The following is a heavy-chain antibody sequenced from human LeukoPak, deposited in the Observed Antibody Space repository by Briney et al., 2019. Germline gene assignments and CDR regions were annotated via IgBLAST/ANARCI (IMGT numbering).Heavy chain of an antibody. CDR1: GFTFSNYN. Sequence: GGSLRLSCAASGFTFSNYNMNWVRQAPGKGLEWVSSISSSSSYIYYTDSVKGRFTISRDNAKNSLYLQMNSLRADDTAIYYCARVSLGAAAGTSRWGQGTLVTVSS. CDR2: ISSSSSYI. CDR3: ARVSLGAAAGTSR. J-gene: IGHJ4*02. V-gene: IGHV3-21*01. D-gene: IGHD6-13*01.